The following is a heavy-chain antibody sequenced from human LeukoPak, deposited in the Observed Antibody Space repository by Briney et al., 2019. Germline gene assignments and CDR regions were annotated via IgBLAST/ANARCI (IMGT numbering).Heavy chain of an antibody. V-gene: IGHV4-59*08. CDR2: IHYSGNS. CDR1: GDSVSGFY. J-gene: IGHJ5*02. Sequence: SETLSLTCSVSGDSVSGFYWKWIRQSPGTGLEWIGNIHYSGNSNYNPSLKSRVTMSIDTSRNQFFLKLNSVTAADTAVYYCVLAPNSNWFDLWGQGTQVTVSS. CDR3: VLAPNSNWFDL. D-gene: IGHD2-8*01.